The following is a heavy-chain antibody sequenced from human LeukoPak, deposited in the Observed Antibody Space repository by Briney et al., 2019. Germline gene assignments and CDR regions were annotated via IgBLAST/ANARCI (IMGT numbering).Heavy chain of an antibody. CDR2: ISYDGSNK. J-gene: IGHJ4*02. CDR1: GFTFSSYA. D-gene: IGHD3-10*01. Sequence: GGSLRLSCAASGFTFSSYAMHWVRQAPGKGLEWVAVISYDGSNKYYADSVKGRFTISRDNSKNTLYLQMNSLRAEDTAVYYCARDMTMVRGAPSRGVFDYWGQGTLVTVSS. V-gene: IGHV3-30-3*01. CDR3: ARDMTMVRGAPSRGVFDY.